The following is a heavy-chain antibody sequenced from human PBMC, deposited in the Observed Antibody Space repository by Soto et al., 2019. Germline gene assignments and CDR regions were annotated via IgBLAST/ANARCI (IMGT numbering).Heavy chain of an antibody. CDR3: AKRTLTSCYPFDY. CDR2: ISGSGGST. J-gene: IGHJ4*02. V-gene: IGHV3-23*01. Sequence: EVQLLESGGGLVQPGGSLRLSCAASGFTFSNYAMTWVRQAPGKGLEWVSVISGSGGSTYYADSVKGRFTISRDNSKNTLYLQMNSRRAEDTAVYYCAKRTLTSCYPFDYGGQGALVTVSS. D-gene: IGHD2-2*01. CDR1: GFTFSNYA.